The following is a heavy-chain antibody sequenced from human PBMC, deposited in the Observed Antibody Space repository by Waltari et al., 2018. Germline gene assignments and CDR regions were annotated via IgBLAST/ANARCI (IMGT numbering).Heavy chain of an antibody. V-gene: IGHV3-30*02. Sequence: QVQLVESGGGVVQPGGSLRLSCAASGFTFSSYGLHWSRQAPGKGLEWVAFIRYDGSNKYYADSVKGRFTISRDNSKNTLYLQMNSLRAEDTAVYYCVKVDTAMVGPFDYWGQGTLVTVSS. J-gene: IGHJ4*02. CDR2: IRYDGSNK. CDR3: VKVDTAMVGPFDY. D-gene: IGHD5-18*01. CDR1: GFTFSSYG.